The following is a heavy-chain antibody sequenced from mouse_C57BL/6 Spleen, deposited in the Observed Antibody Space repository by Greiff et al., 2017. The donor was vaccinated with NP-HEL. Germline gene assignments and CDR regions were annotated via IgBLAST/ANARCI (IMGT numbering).Heavy chain of an antibody. CDR1: GFNFTDDS. Sequence: EVQLQQSGAELVRPGASVKMSCTASGFNFTDDSMHWVKQSPEQGLEWIGWIGPENGDTEYASKFQGKATITADTSSNTAYLQLSSLTSEETAVYYCSTSTSFAYWGQGTLVTVS. CDR3: STSTSFAY. J-gene: IGHJ3*01. V-gene: IGHV14-4*01. CDR2: IGPENGDT.